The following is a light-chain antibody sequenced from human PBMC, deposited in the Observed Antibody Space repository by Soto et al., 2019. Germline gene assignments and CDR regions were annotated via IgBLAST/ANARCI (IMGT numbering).Light chain of an antibody. J-gene: IGKJ4*01. Sequence: DIQMTQSPSSLSASVGDRVTITCQASQDISNYLNWYQQKPGKAPKLLIYDASNLETGVPSRFSGSGSGTDFTFTISSLQPEDIATYYCQQYDNLPLSQTFGGGTKVEIK. CDR2: DAS. V-gene: IGKV1-33*01. CDR3: QQYDNLPLSQT. CDR1: QDISNY.